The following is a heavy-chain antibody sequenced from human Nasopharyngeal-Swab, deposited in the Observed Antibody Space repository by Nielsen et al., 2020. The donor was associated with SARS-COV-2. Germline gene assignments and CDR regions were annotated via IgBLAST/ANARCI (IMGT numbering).Heavy chain of an antibody. CDR3: ARDRGNSEPIDH. CDR2: IAHDASNE. J-gene: IGHJ4*02. D-gene: IGHD1-14*01. V-gene: IGHV3-30*03. Sequence: GESLKISCAVSRFILSSFGMHWVRQAPGKGLEWVAFIAHDASNEYYGDSVKGRFSISRDSSKNTLYLEMNSLTAEDTALYICARDRGNSEPIDHWGQGTLVTVAS. CDR1: RFILSSFG.